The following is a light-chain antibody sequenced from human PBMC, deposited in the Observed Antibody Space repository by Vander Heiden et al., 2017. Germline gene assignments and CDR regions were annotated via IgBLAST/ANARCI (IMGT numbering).Light chain of an antibody. CDR2: QDR. V-gene: IGLV3-1*01. CDR1: NLGDKF. J-gene: IGLJ1*01. Sequence: SHELTQPPSVSVPPGQAATITCPGKNLGDKFVSWYQHKSGQSPVLVMYQDRRRPSGIPDRFAASHSGDTATLTIGDIQAMDEADYYCQAWDSSVLYVFGSGTKVTVL. CDR3: QAWDSSVLYV.